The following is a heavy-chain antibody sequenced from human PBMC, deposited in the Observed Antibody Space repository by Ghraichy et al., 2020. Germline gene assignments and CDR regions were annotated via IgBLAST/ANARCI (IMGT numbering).Heavy chain of an antibody. CDR3: AKDFPYDFPPYYGMDV. CDR2: ISGSGGST. D-gene: IGHD3-3*01. J-gene: IGHJ6*02. V-gene: IGHV3-23*01. CDR1: GFTFSSYA. Sequence: GGSLRLSCAASGFTFSSYAMSWVRQAPGKGLEWVSAISGSGGSTYYADSVKGRFTISRDNSKNTLYLQMNSLRAEDTAVYYCAKDFPYDFPPYYGMDVWGQATTVTVSS.